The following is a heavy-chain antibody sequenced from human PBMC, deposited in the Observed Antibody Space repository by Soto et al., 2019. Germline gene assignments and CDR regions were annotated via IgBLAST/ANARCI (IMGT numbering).Heavy chain of an antibody. J-gene: IGHJ4*02. CDR2: ISGSGGST. V-gene: IGHV3-23*01. D-gene: IGHD5-12*01. CDR1: GLTFRAFS. Sequence: EVQLLESGGGLVQPGGSLRLSCAASGLTFRAFSMSWVRQPPGKGLEWVSGISGSGGSTYYADSVKGRFTISRDSSSNTLYLQMSSPRAEDTAVYYCAKSRGDSWYLYYYDYWGQGTLVTVSS. CDR3: AKSRGDSWYLYYYDY.